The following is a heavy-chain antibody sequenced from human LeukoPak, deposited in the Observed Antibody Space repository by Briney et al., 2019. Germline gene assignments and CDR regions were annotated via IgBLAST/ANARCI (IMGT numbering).Heavy chain of an antibody. V-gene: IGHV3-23*01. J-gene: IGHJ4*02. CDR1: GFSFSSYG. CDR2: ISGSGGST. CDR3: AKDLEGEEDY. Sequence: GGSLRLSCAASGFSFSSYGMSWVRQAPGKGLEWVSAISGSGGSTYYADSVKGRFTISRDNSKNTLYLQMNSLRAEDTAVYYCAKDLEGEEDYWGQGTLVTVSS. D-gene: IGHD3-16*01.